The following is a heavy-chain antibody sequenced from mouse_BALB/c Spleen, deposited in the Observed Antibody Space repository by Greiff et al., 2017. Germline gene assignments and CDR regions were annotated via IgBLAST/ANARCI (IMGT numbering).Heavy chain of an antibody. V-gene: IGHV1-7*01. CDR2: INPSTGYT. Sequence: VQRVESGAELAKPGASVKMSCKASGYTFTSYWMHWVKQRPGQGLEWIGYINPSTGYTEYNQKFKDKATLTADKSSSTAYMQLSSLTSEDSAVYYCARGGYGNYFFAYWGQGTLVTVSA. D-gene: IGHD2-10*02. CDR3: ARGGYGNYFFAY. J-gene: IGHJ3*01. CDR1: GYTFTSYW.